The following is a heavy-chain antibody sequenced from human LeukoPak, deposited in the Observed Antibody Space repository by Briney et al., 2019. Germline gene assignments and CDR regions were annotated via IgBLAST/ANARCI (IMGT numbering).Heavy chain of an antibody. CDR3: ARDLVGATGNADAFDI. V-gene: IGHV3-7*01. Sequence: PGGSLRLSCAASGFTFSSYWMSWVRQAPGKGLEWVANIKQDGSEKYYVDSVKGRFTISRDNAKNSLYLQMNSLRAEDTAVYYCARDLVGATGNADAFDIWGQGTMATVSS. CDR2: IKQDGSEK. J-gene: IGHJ3*02. D-gene: IGHD1-26*01. CDR1: GFTFSSYW.